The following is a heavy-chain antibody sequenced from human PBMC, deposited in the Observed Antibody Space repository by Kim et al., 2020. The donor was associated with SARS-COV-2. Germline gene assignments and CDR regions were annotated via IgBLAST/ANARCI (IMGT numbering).Heavy chain of an antibody. Sequence: GGSLRLSCAASGFTLSNYGMFWVRQAPGKGLEWVSGISRSGDDTPYADSVKGRFTISRDNSKNTLYLQMNSLRAEDTAVYYGATADVEGQYHSTNYDHWGQGTLVT. V-gene: IGHV3-23*01. CDR2: ISRSGDDT. D-gene: IGHD2-8*01. CDR1: GFTLSNYG. J-gene: IGHJ4*02. CDR3: ATADVEGQYHSTNYDH.